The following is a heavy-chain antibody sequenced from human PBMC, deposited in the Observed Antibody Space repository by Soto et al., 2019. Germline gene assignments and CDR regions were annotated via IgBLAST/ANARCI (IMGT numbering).Heavy chain of an antibody. V-gene: IGHV1-2*02. D-gene: IGHD6-19*01. CDR2: TTPNSGGT. CDR1: GYTFTGYY. CDR3: GRQQGRAVARPPVYYYYRGMDV. Sequence: ASVKVSCQASGYTFTGYYMHWVRQAPGQGLEWMGWTTPNSGGTNYAQKFQGRVTMTRDTSISTAYMELSRLRYEDTAVYYCGRQQGRAVARPPVYYYYRGMDVWGQGPIVTV. J-gene: IGHJ6*02.